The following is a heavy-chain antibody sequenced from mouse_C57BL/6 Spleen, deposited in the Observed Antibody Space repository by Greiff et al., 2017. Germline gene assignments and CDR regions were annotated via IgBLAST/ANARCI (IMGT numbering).Heavy chain of an antibody. CDR2: IDPSDSYT. V-gene: IGHV1-59*01. Sequence: QVQLQQPGAELVRPGTSVKLSCKASGYTFTSYWMHWVKQRPGQGLEWIGVIDPSDSYTNYNQKFKGKATLTVDTSSSTAYMQLSSLTSEDSAVYDCARGYYGRGYYFDYWGQGTTLTVSS. CDR3: ARGYYGRGYYFDY. CDR1: GYTFTSYW. D-gene: IGHD1-1*01. J-gene: IGHJ2*01.